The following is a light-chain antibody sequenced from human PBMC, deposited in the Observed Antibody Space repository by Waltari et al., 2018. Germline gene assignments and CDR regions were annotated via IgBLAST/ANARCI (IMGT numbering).Light chain of an antibody. CDR1: QSINSY. V-gene: IGKV3-11*01. CDR3: QQRYNWPLT. Sequence: IVLTQSPATLPLSPGERATSSCRASQSINSYLAWYQQKPGKPPRLLIYDASNRATGVPARFSGSGSGSDFTLTISSLDPEDFAIYYCQQRYNWPLTFGQGTRLEIK. CDR2: DAS. J-gene: IGKJ5*01.